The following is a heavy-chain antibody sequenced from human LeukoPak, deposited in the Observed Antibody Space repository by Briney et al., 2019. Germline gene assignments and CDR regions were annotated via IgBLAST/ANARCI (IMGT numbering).Heavy chain of an antibody. D-gene: IGHD2-2*01. CDR1: GFTFSSYA. CDR2: ISGSGGST. V-gene: IGHV3-23*01. J-gene: IGHJ4*02. Sequence: GGSLRLSCAASGFTFSSYAMSWVRQAPGKGLEWVSAISGSGGSTYYADSVKGRFTISRDNSKNTLYLQMNSLRAEDTAVYYCAKMGEIVVVPDAISAHFDYWGQGTLVTVSS. CDR3: AKMGEIVVVPDAISAHFDY.